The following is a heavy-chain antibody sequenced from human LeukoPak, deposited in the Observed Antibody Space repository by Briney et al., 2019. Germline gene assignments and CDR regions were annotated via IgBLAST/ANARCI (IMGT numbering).Heavy chain of an antibody. Sequence: GGSLRLSCAASGFTFSSYAMSWVRQAPGKGLEWVSAISGSGGSTYYADSVKGRFTISRDNSKNTLYLQMNSLRAEDTAVYYCAKDLPGGLVNKRIDAFDIWGQGTMVTVSS. D-gene: IGHD3/OR15-3a*01. CDR3: AKDLPGGLVNKRIDAFDI. CDR2: ISGSGGST. CDR1: GFTFSSYA. V-gene: IGHV3-23*01. J-gene: IGHJ3*02.